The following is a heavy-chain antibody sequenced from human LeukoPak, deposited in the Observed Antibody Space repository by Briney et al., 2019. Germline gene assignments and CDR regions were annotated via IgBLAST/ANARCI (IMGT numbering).Heavy chain of an antibody. Sequence: GGSLRLSCAASGFTFSSYGMHWVRQAPGKGPEWVSVISYDGSNKYYADSVKGRFTISRDNSKNTLYLQMNSLRAEDTAVYYCAKELSSYYYDSSGYWGLAFDIWGQGTMVTVSS. D-gene: IGHD3-22*01. CDR3: AKELSSYYYDSSGYWGLAFDI. CDR2: ISYDGSNK. J-gene: IGHJ3*02. CDR1: GFTFSSYG. V-gene: IGHV3-30*18.